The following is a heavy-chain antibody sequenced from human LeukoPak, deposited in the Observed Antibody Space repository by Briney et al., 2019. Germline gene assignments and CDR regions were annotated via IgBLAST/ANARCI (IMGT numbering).Heavy chain of an antibody. CDR3: ARLSPGGVFDY. J-gene: IGHJ4*02. V-gene: IGHV1-46*01. D-gene: IGHD3-16*01. CDR2: INPSGGST. CDR1: GYTFTSYY. Sequence: ASVKVSCKASGYTFTSYYMHWVRQAPRQGLEWMGIINPSGGSTSYAQKFQGRVTMTRDTSTSTVYMELSSLRSEDTAVYYCARLSPGGVFDYWGQGTLVTVSS.